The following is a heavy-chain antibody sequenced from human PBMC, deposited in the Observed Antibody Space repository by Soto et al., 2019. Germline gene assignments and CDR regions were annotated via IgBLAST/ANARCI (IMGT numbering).Heavy chain of an antibody. D-gene: IGHD2-15*01. V-gene: IGHV5-51*01. Sequence: GESLKISCKGSGYSFTIYWIGWVRQMPGKGLEWMGIIYPGDSDTSYSPSFQGQVTISADKSISTAYLQWSSLKASDTAMYYCXRAQEGDMVYYYYGMDVWGQGTTVTVSS. CDR1: GYSFTIYW. J-gene: IGHJ6*02. CDR2: IYPGDSDT. CDR3: XRAQEGDMVYYYYGMDV.